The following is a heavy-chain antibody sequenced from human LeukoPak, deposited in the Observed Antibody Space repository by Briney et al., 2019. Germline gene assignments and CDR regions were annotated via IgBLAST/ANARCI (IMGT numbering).Heavy chain of an antibody. D-gene: IGHD2-15*01. CDR3: ARSQYCSGGSCYRLGDY. CDR1: GFTFSTYA. V-gene: IGHV3-33*01. J-gene: IGHJ4*02. CDR2: IWHDGSNK. Sequence: GRSLRLSCAASGFTFSTYAMHWVRQAPGKGLEWVAVIWHDGSNKYYADSVKGRFTIPRDNSKNTLYLQMDSLRAEDTAVYYCARSQYCSGGSCYRLGDYWGQGTLVTVSS.